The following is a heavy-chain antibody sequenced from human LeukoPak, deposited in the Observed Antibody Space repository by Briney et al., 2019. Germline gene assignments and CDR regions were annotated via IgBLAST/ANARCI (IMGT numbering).Heavy chain of an antibody. D-gene: IGHD1-26*01. CDR3: ARVTYSGSYYFDY. V-gene: IGHV3-30*04. CDR2: ISYDGSNK. CDR1: GFTFSSYA. J-gene: IGHJ4*02. Sequence: GGSLRLSCAASGFTFSSYAMHWVRQAPGKGLEWMAVISYDGSNKYYADSVKGRFTISRDNSKNTLYLQMNSLRAEDTAVYYCARVTYSGSYYFDYWGQGTLVTVSS.